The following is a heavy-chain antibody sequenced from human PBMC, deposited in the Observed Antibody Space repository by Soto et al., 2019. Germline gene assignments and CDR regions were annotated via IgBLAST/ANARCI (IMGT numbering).Heavy chain of an antibody. CDR1: GFTFRNYA. Sequence: SLRLSCAASGFTFRNYAMHCVRQSPGKGLEWVVVISYDGSKKYYADSLEGRFTISRDNSNNTLYLQMNSLTDEDTAVYYCVRAPGSATVTTSYVDYWGQGTLVTVYS. D-gene: IGHD4-17*01. CDR3: VRAPGSATVTTSYVDY. V-gene: IGHV3-30*03. CDR2: ISYDGSKK. J-gene: IGHJ4*02.